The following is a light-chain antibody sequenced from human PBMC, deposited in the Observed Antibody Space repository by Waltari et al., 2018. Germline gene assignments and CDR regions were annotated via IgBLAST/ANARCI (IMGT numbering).Light chain of an antibody. V-gene: IGLV2-14*01. CDR3: SSYTTIASYV. CDR1: SRDVGAYEY. CDR2: EVN. Sequence: QSALTQPASVSASPGQSITISCTGTSRDVGAYEYISWYQQHPGKVPKLIIYEVNNRPSGVSDRFSGSKFDNTASLTISGLQPEDEADYYCSSYTTIASYVFGTGTKVTVL. J-gene: IGLJ1*01.